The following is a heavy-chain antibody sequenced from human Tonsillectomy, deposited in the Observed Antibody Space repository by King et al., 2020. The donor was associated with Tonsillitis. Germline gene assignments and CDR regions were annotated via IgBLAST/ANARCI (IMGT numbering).Heavy chain of an antibody. D-gene: IGHD3-10*01. V-gene: IGHV1-46*01. CDR3: ARSRRFGELLYGSDAFDI. CDR1: GYTFTSYY. J-gene: IGHJ3*02. CDR2: INPSGGST. Sequence: VQLVESGAEVKKPGASVKVSCKASGYTFTSYYMHWVRQAPGQGLEWMGIINPSGGSTSYAQKFQGRVTMTRDTSTSTAYMELSSLRSEDTAVYYCARSRRFGELLYGSDAFDIWGQGTMVTVSS.